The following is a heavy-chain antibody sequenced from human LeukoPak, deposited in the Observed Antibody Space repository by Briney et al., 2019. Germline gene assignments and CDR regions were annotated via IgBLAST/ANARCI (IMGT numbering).Heavy chain of an antibody. CDR1: GGSISSYY. CDR2: IYYSGNT. V-gene: IGHV4-59*12. Sequence: PSETLSLTCTVSGGSISSYYWSWIRQPPGKGLECIGYIYYSGNTKYNPSLRSRVTISADTSKNQFSLKLSSVTAADTAVYYCAREGGPYRPLDYSGQGTLVTV. CDR3: AREGGPYRPLDY. J-gene: IGHJ4*02.